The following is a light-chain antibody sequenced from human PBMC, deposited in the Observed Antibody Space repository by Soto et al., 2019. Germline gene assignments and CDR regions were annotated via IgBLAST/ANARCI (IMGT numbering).Light chain of an antibody. CDR3: HQYNNWPPWT. V-gene: IGKV3-15*01. J-gene: IGKJ1*01. Sequence: EIVMTQSPATLSVSPGERATLSCRASQSVSSNLAWYQQKPGQAPRLLIYGASTRATGIPARFSGSGSGTEFTLTISNLQSEDYAVYYCHQYNNWPPWTFGQGTKVDIK. CDR1: QSVSSN. CDR2: GAS.